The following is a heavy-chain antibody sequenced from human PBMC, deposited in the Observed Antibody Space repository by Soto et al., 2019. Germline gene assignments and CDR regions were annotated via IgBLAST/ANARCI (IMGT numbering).Heavy chain of an antibody. Sequence: SQTLSLTCAISGDSVSSNSAAWNWIRQSPSRGLEWLGRTYYRSKWYNDYAVSVKSRITINPDTSKNQFSLQLNSVTPDDTAVYYCARTYDFWSGYYLYYFDYWGQGPWSPSPQ. V-gene: IGHV6-1*01. CDR3: ARTYDFWSGYYLYYFDY. J-gene: IGHJ4*02. D-gene: IGHD3-3*01. CDR1: GDSVSSNSAA. CDR2: TYYRSKWYN.